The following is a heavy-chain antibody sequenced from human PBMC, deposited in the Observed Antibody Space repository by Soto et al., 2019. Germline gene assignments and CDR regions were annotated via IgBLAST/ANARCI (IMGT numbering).Heavy chain of an antibody. CDR1: GFTFSSYA. CDR2: ISGSGTRA. J-gene: IGHJ4*02. D-gene: IGHD3-22*01. Sequence: GGSLSLSCATSGFTFSSYAMTWVRQAPGKGLEWVSTISGSGTRAYFADSVMGRFTISRDNSKNTLFLQMNSLRAEDTAMYYCAKEDHYDDSVHWGQGTLVTVSS. V-gene: IGHV3-23*01. CDR3: AKEDHYDDSVH.